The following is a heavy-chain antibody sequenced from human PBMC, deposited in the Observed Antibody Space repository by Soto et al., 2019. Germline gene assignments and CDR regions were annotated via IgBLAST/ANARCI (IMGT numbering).Heavy chain of an antibody. Sequence: SETLSLTCTVSGGSISSYYWSWIRQPPGKGLEWIGYIYYSGSTNYNPSLKSRVTISVDTSKNQFSLKLSSVTAADTAVYYCAREQWLVGGYFDYWGQGTLVTVSS. CDR3: AREQWLVGGYFDY. J-gene: IGHJ4*02. CDR1: GGSISSYY. D-gene: IGHD6-19*01. V-gene: IGHV4-59*01. CDR2: IYYSGST.